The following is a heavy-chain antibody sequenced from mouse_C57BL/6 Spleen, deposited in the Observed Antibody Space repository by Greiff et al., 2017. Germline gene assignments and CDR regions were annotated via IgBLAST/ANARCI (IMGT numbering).Heavy chain of an antibody. V-gene: IGHV3-6*01. J-gene: IGHJ1*03. Sequence: QSGPGLVKPSQSLSLTCSVTGYSITSGYYWNWIRQFPGNKLEWMGYISYDGSNNYNPSLKNRISITRDTSKNQFFLKLNSVTTEDTATYYCARNGNYVYFDVWGTGTTVTVSS. CDR2: ISYDGSN. CDR3: ARNGNYVYFDV. D-gene: IGHD2-1*01. CDR1: GYSITSGYY.